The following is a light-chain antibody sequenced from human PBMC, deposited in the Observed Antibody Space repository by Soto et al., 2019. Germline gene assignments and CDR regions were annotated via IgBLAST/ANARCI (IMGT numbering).Light chain of an antibody. CDR3: QSYDSSNQV. J-gene: IGLJ2*01. Sequence: NFMLTQPHSVSESPGKTVTISCTRSSGSIASNYVQWYQQRPGSSPTTVIYEDNQRPSGVPDRFSGSIDSSSNSASLTISGLKTGDEADYSCQSYDSSNQVFGGGTKLTFL. CDR2: EDN. CDR1: SGSIASNY. V-gene: IGLV6-57*01.